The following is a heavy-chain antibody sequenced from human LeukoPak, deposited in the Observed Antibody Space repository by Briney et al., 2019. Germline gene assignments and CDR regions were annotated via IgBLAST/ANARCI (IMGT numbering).Heavy chain of an antibody. Sequence: GGSLRLSCAASGFTFSSYGMSWVRQAPGKGLEWVSAISGSGGSTYYADSVKGRFTISRDNSKNTLYLQMNSLRSEDTAMYYCARDLSHRYYHSTGYAFDYWGQGTLVTVSS. D-gene: IGHD3-22*01. V-gene: IGHV3-23*01. CDR2: ISGSGGST. J-gene: IGHJ4*02. CDR3: ARDLSHRYYHSTGYAFDY. CDR1: GFTFSSYG.